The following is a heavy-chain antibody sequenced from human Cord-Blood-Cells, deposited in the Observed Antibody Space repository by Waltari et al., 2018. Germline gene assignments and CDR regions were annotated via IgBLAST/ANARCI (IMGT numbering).Heavy chain of an antibody. CDR2: INHSGST. J-gene: IGHJ3*02. CDR1: GGSFSGYY. V-gene: IGHV4-34*01. CDR3: ARLSGSYPYDAFDI. D-gene: IGHD3-10*01. Sequence: QVQLQQWGAGLLKPSETLSLTCAVYGGSFSGYYWCWIRQPPGKGLEWIGEINHSGSTNYNPSLKSRVTISVDTSKNQFSLKLSSVTAADTAVYYCARLSGSYPYDAFDIWGQGTMVTVSS.